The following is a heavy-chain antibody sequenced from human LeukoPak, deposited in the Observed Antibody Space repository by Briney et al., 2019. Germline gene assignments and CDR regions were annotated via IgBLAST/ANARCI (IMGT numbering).Heavy chain of an antibody. Sequence: AAVTVSCKVSGYTLTELSVHGVRQAPGKGLEWMGGVYPEDSETIYAQKFQGRVTMTEDTSTDTAYMELSSLRSEDTAVYYCATQPPGASGIYYFYIAVWGKGTTVTISS. J-gene: IGHJ6*03. D-gene: IGHD1-14*01. CDR1: GYTLTELS. CDR3: ATQPPGASGIYYFYIAV. CDR2: VYPEDSET. V-gene: IGHV1-24*01.